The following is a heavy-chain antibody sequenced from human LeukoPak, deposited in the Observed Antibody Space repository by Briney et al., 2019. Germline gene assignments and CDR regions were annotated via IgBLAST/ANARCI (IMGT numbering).Heavy chain of an antibody. CDR2: IWYDGSNK. CDR3: ARDFRPYNWNYPDAFDI. D-gene: IGHD1-7*01. Sequence: PGGSLRLSCAASGFTFSSYGMHWVRQAPGKGLEWVADIWYDGSNKYYADPVKGRFTISRDNSKNTLYLQMNSLRAEDTAVYYCARDFRPYNWNYPDAFDIWGQGTMVTVSS. V-gene: IGHV3-33*01. J-gene: IGHJ3*02. CDR1: GFTFSSYG.